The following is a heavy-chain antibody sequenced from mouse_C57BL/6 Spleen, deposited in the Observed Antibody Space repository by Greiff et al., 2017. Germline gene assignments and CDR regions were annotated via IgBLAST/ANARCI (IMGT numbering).Heavy chain of an antibody. CDR3: AIADGIYFDY. J-gene: IGHJ2*01. CDR2: LDPSDSYT. CDR1: GYTFTSYW. V-gene: IGHV1-69*01. Sequence: QVKLPQPGAELVMPGASVTLSCTASGYTFTSYWMHWVKPRPGQGREWIGELDPSDSYTHYNHKFKGKTTLTVDNSASSAYMQLSNLTSKDSAFYYCAIADGIYFDYWGQGTTLTGSS. D-gene: IGHD2-1*01.